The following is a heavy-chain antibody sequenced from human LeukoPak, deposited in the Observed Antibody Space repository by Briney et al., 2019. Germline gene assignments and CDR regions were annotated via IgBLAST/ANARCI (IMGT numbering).Heavy chain of an antibody. D-gene: IGHD2/OR15-2a*01. V-gene: IGHV3-30*03. CDR2: ISYDGSNK. CDR3: SRVSTTDDH. J-gene: IGHJ4*02. Sequence: PGGSLRLSCAASGFTFSSYWMSWVRQAPGKGLEWVAVISYDGSNKYYADSVKGRFTISRDNAKNTLYLQMNSWRAEDTAVYYCSRVSTTDDHWGQGTLVTVSS. CDR1: GFTFSSYW.